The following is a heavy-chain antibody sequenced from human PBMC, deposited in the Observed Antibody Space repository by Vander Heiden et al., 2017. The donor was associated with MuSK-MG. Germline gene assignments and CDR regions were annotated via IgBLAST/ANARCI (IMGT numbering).Heavy chain of an antibody. CDR1: GFPFSSYW. CDR3: ARDGSSGSYADYGMDV. D-gene: IGHD1-26*01. J-gene: IGHJ6*02. Sequence: EVQLVESGGRLVQPGAPLRLSCVTSGFPFSSYWMTSVRQAPGTRRASVAHLRQDGGEKYYVDSVKGRFTISGDNAKSSLYLQMNSLRAEDTAVYYCARDGSSGSYADYGMDVWGQGTTVTVSS. V-gene: IGHV3-7*03. CDR2: LRQDGGEK.